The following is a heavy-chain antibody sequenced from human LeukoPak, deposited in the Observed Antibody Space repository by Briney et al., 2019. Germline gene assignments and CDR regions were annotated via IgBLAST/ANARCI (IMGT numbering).Heavy chain of an antibody. V-gene: IGHV1-69*13. CDR2: IIPIFGTA. D-gene: IGHD6-13*01. J-gene: IGHJ5*02. CDR3: ASPYSSSWYGWFDP. CDR1: GYTFTSYG. Sequence: EASVKVSCKASGYTFTSYGISWVRQAPGQGLEWMGGIIPIFGTANYAQKFQGRVTITADESTSTAYMELSSLRSEDTAVYYCASPYSSSWYGWFDPWGQGTLVTVSS.